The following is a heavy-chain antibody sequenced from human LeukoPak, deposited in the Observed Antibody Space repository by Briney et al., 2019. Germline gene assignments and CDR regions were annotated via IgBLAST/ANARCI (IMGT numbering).Heavy chain of an antibody. CDR3: ARDRFSDWGDYYYYYMDV. V-gene: IGHV3-48*03. Sequence: GGSLRLSCAASGFTFSSYEMNWVRQAPGKGLEWVSYISSSGSTIYYADSVKGRFTISRDNAKNSLYLQMNSLRAEDTAVYYCARDRFSDWGDYYYYYMDVWGKGTTVTVSS. D-gene: IGHD3-16*01. CDR1: GFTFSSYE. J-gene: IGHJ6*03. CDR2: ISSSGSTI.